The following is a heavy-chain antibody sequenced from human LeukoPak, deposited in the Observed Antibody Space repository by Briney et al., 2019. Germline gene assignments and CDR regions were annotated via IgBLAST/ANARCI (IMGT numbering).Heavy chain of an antibody. D-gene: IGHD1-26*01. V-gene: IGHV4-61*08. J-gene: IGHJ4*02. CDR3: ARDSGSYRNFDY. Sequence: SETLSLTCTVSGGSISSGAHYWSWIRQPPGKGLEWIGYIYYSGSTNYNPSLKSRVTISVDTSKNQFSLKLSSVTAADTAVYYCARDSGSYRNFDYWGQGTLVTVSS. CDR1: GGSISSGAHY. CDR2: IYYSGST.